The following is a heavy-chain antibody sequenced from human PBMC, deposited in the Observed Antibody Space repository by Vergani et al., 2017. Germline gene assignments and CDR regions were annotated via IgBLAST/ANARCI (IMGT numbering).Heavy chain of an antibody. CDR3: ASTVTGYGSGPYGMDV. CDR2: IIPILGIA. J-gene: IGHJ6*02. Sequence: QVQLVQSGAEVKKPGASVKVSCKASGGTFSSYTISWVRPAPGQGLDWMGRIIPILGIANYAQKFQGRVTITADKSTSTAYMELSSLRSEDTAVYYCASTVTGYGSGPYGMDVWGQGTTVTVSS. D-gene: IGHD3-10*01. CDR1: GGTFSSYT. V-gene: IGHV1-69*09.